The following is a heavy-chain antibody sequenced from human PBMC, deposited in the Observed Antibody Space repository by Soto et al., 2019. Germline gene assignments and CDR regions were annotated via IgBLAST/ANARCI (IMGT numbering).Heavy chain of an antibody. CDR2: MYYSGST. J-gene: IGHJ4*02. CDR1: GDSISSSSSYY. V-gene: IGHV4-39*01. CDR3: ARQPITFVRGRGEYYVDY. Sequence: QLLLQESGPGLVKPSETLSLTCSVSGDSISSSSSYYWAWIRQPPGKGLQWIGSMYYSGSTYYNPSLKSRLTIPLATSKNKLSPKLSSVPAADTAVFYWARQPITFVRGRGEYYVDYWGQGALVTVSS. D-gene: IGHD3-10*01.